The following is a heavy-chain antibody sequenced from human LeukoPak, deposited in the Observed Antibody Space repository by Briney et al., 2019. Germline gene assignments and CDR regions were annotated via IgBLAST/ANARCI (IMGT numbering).Heavy chain of an antibody. CDR1: GGSFSGYY. J-gene: IGHJ4*02. CDR3: ARGLSDIVVVPAAEFGDQGNFFDY. Sequence: SPSEILSLTCAVYGGSFSGYYWSWIRQPPGKGLEWIGEINHSGSTNYNPSLKSRVTISVDTSKNQFSLKLSSVTAADTAVYYCARGLSDIVVVPAAEFGDQGNFFDYWGQGTLVTVSS. CDR2: INHSGST. D-gene: IGHD2-2*01. V-gene: IGHV4-34*01.